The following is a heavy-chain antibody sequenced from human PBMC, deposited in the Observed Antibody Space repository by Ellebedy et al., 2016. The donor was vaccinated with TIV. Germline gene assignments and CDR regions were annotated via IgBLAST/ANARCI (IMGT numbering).Heavy chain of an antibody. D-gene: IGHD4/OR15-4a*01. V-gene: IGHV1-69*13. CDR2: IIPMFGKA. J-gene: IGHJ2*01. Sequence: AASVKVSCKASGGTFSSYAISWVRQAPGQGLEWMGGIIPMFGKANSAQKFQGRVTITADESTSTAYMELSSLRSEDTAVYYCARDSGANFLGLSSGLWGRGTLVTVSS. CDR1: GGTFSSYA. CDR3: ARDSGANFLGLSSGL.